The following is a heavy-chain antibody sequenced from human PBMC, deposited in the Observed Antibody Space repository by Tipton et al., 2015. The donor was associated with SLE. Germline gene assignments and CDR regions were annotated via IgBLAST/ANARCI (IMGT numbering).Heavy chain of an antibody. Sequence: TLSLTCSVYGGSFSGYYWSWIRQPPGKVLEWIGEINHSGSTNYNPSLKSRVTISVDTSKNQFSLKLSSVTAADTAVYYCARKGNCSGGSCFDYWGQGTLVTVSS. D-gene: IGHD2-15*01. CDR2: INHSGST. J-gene: IGHJ4*02. CDR3: ARKGNCSGGSCFDY. V-gene: IGHV4-34*01. CDR1: GGSFSGYY.